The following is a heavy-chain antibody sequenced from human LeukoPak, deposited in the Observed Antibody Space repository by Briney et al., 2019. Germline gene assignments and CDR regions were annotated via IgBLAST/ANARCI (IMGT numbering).Heavy chain of an antibody. CDR1: GATFTSYT. Sequence: ASVKVSCKASGATFTSYTISWVRQAPGQGLEWMGRIIPILGIANYAQKFQGGVTITADKSTSTAYMELSSLRSEDTAVYYCAREWKVGAFYYFDYWGQGTLVTVSS. CDR2: IIPILGIA. V-gene: IGHV1-69*04. J-gene: IGHJ4*02. CDR3: AREWKVGAFYYFDY. D-gene: IGHD1-26*01.